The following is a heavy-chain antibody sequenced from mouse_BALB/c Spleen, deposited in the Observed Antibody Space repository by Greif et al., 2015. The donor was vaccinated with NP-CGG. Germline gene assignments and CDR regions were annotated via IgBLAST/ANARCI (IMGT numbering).Heavy chain of an antibody. D-gene: IGHD1-1*01. CDR1: GYTFTSYY. CDR2: INPSNGGT. CDR3: TRFRSGIFYAMDY. Sequence: VQLQESGAELVKPGAPVKLSCKASGYTFTSYYMYWVKQRPGQGLEWIGEINPSNGGTNFNEKFKSKATLTVDKSSSTAYMQLSSLTSEDSAVYYCTRFRSGIFYAMDYWGQGTSVTVSS. V-gene: IGHV1S81*02. J-gene: IGHJ4*01.